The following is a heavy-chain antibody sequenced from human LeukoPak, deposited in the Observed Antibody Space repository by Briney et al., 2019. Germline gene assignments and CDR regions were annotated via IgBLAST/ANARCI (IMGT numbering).Heavy chain of an antibody. CDR3: ARIATSPHYYGMDV. V-gene: IGHV4-39*07. Sequence: PSETLSLTCTVSGGSISSSSYYWGWIRQPPGKGLEWIGSIYYSGSTYYSPSLKSRVTMSVDTSKHQFSLRLSSVTAADTAVYYCARIATSPHYYGMDVWGQGTTVTVSS. CDR1: GGSISSSSYY. J-gene: IGHJ6*01. D-gene: IGHD6-13*01. CDR2: IYYSGST.